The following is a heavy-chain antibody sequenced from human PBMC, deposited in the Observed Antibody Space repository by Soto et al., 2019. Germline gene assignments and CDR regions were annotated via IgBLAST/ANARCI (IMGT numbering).Heavy chain of an antibody. CDR3: ARLRGKVVAVAQRDLSLDS. Sequence: GESLKISCKGSGYSFNSYWIGWVRQMPGKGLEWMGIIYPGDSDARYSPSFQGQVTISADKSISTAYLQWSSLKASDTAMYYCARLRGKVVAVAQRDLSLDSWGQGTLVTVSS. J-gene: IGHJ4*02. CDR2: IYPGDSDA. CDR1: GYSFNSYW. D-gene: IGHD1-1*01. V-gene: IGHV5-51*01.